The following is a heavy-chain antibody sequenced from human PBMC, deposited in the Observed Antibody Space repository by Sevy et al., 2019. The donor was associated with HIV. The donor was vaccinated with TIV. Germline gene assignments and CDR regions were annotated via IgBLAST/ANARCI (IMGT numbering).Heavy chain of an antibody. CDR3: ARQYNDTRGYPRYSMDV. Sequence: GGSLRLSCAASGFTFSTYAMYWVRQAPGKGLEYVSAISGGGGNTYYGTSVKGRFTVSRDNAKNTLYLQMGSLRAEDMAVYFCARQYNDTRGYPRYSMDVWGQGTTVTVSS. CDR2: ISGGGGNT. D-gene: IGHD3-22*01. V-gene: IGHV3-64*01. J-gene: IGHJ6*02. CDR1: GFTFSTYA.